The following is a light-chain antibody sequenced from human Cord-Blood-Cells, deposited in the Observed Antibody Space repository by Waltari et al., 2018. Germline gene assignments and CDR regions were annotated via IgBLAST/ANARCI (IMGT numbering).Light chain of an antibody. Sequence: SYELTQPPSVSVSPGQTASITCSGDKLGDKYACWYQQEPGQSPVLVIYQDSKRTSGIPERFSGSNSGDKATLTISGTQAMDEADYYCQAWDSSTVVFGGGTKLTVL. CDR2: QDS. J-gene: IGLJ2*01. V-gene: IGLV3-1*01. CDR3: QAWDSSTVV. CDR1: KLGDKY.